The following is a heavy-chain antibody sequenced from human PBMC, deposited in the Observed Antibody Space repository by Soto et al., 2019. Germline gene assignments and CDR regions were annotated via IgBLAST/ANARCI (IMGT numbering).Heavy chain of an antibody. D-gene: IGHD6-19*01. CDR3: ARGPGIAVAGTVYFDY. CDR2: ISSSSSYI. CDR1: GFTFSSYS. Sequence: GGSLRLSCAASGFTFSSYSMNWVRQAPGKGLEWVSSISSSSSYIYYADSVKGRFTISRDNAKNSLYLQMNSLRAEDTAVYYCARGPGIAVAGTVYFDYWGQGTLVTVSS. J-gene: IGHJ4*02. V-gene: IGHV3-21*01.